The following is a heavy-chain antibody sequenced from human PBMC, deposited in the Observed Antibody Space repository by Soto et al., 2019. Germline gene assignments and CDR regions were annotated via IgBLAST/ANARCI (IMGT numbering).Heavy chain of an antibody. CDR2: IWYDGSNK. Sequence: PGGSLRLSYAASGFTFSSYGMHWVRQAPGKGLEWVAVIWYDGSNKYYADSVKGRFTISRDNSKNTLYLQMNSLRAEDTAVYYCARDLQSRSYYYMDVWGKGTTVTVSS. CDR3: ARDLQSRSYYYMDV. V-gene: IGHV3-33*01. D-gene: IGHD6-19*01. J-gene: IGHJ6*03. CDR1: GFTFSSYG.